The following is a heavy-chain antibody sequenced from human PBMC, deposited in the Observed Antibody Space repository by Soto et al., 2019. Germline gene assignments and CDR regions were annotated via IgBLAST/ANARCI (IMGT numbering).Heavy chain of an antibody. D-gene: IGHD5-18*01. J-gene: IGHJ4*02. V-gene: IGHV1-69*01. CDR3: ARKNRDTPMVPFDV. Sequence: QVQLVQSGAEVKKPGSSVKVSCLASRGTFNRYAINWVRQAPGHGLEWLGALVPQFGTPNYAQKFQDRVTIVAAESTNTTSMELRGLTSDDTAVYSCARKNRDTPMVPFDVWGQGTLVTVSS. CDR1: RGTFNRYA. CDR2: LVPQFGTP.